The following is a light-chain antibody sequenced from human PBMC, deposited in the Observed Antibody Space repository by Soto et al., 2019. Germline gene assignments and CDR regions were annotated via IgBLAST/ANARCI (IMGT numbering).Light chain of an antibody. J-gene: IGKJ1*01. CDR2: GAS. V-gene: IGKV3-15*01. CDR1: QSVSNN. CDR3: QQYNNWWT. Sequence: EIVMTHSPATLSVSPGERATLSCRASQSVSNNLAWYQKKPGQAPRLLIYGASTRATGIPARFSGGGSGTEFTLTISSLQSEDFAVYYCQQYNNWWTFGQGTRVEIK.